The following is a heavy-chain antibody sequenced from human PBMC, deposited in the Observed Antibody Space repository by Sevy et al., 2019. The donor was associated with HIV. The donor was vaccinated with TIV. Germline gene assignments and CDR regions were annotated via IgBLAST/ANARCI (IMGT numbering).Heavy chain of an antibody. CDR1: GFTFAKYS. CDR2: FSFGCGRI. V-gene: IGHV3-23*01. Sequence: GGSLRLSCAASGFTFAKYSMSWVRQAPGKGLEWVSTFSFGCGRINYADSVKGGFTISRDDSKNTLFLQMNSLRAEDTATYFCAREGCTQPHDYWGQGTLVNVSS. D-gene: IGHD2-8*01. J-gene: IGHJ4*02. CDR3: AREGCTQPHDY.